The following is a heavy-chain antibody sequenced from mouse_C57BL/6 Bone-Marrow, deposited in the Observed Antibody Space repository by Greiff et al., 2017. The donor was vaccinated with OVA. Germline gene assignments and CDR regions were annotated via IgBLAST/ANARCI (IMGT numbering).Heavy chain of an antibody. J-gene: IGHJ2*01. D-gene: IGHD1-1*01. CDR3: ARFPYYYGSTYYFDY. Sequence: VKVVESGAELMKPGASVKLSCKATGYTFTGYWIEWVKQRPGHGLEWIGEILPGSGSTNYNEKFKGKATFTADTSSNTAYMQLSSLTTEDSAIYYCARFPYYYGSTYYFDYWGQGTTLTVSS. CDR1: GYTFTGYW. V-gene: IGHV1-9*01. CDR2: ILPGSGST.